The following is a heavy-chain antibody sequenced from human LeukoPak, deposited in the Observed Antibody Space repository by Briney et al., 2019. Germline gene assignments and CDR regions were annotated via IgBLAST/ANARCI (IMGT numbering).Heavy chain of an antibody. CDR3: ARGPDRYSSSSYYFDY. V-gene: IGHV1-8*01. J-gene: IGHJ4*02. CDR2: MNPNSGNT. CDR1: GYTFTSYD. Sequence: ASVNVSCKASGYTFTSYDINWVRQAAGQGLEWMGWMNPNSGNTDYAQKFQGRVTMTRNTSISTAYMELSSLRSEDTAVYYCARGPDRYSSSSYYFDYWGQGTLVTVSS. D-gene: IGHD6-6*01.